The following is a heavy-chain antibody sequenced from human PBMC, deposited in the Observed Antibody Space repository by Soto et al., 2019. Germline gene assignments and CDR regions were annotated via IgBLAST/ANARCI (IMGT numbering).Heavy chain of an antibody. CDR3: ARSNDILPS. D-gene: IGHD3-9*01. CDR1: GYTFTSYG. Sequence: QVQMVQSGAEVKKPGASVKVSCKASGYTFTSYGISWVRQAPGQGLEWIGWISAYNGNTNYAQKLLDRVTITTDTATSTAYIELRSLRSDDTAVYYCARSNDILPSWGQETLVSVSS. V-gene: IGHV1-18*04. J-gene: IGHJ4*02. CDR2: ISAYNGNT.